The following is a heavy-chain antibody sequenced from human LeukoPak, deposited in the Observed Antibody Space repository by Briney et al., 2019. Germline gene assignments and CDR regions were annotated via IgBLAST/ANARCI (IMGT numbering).Heavy chain of an antibody. CDR1: GGSISSYY. V-gene: IGHV4-59*01. CDR2: IYDSGST. CDR3: ARAGDGPSPLFDY. J-gene: IGHJ4*02. Sequence: PSETLSLTCTVSGGSISSYYWNWIRQPPGKGLEWIGYIYDSGSTNYNPSLKSRVSISVDTSKNRFSLKLNSVTAADTAVYYCARAGDGPSPLFDYWGQGTLVTVSS. D-gene: IGHD5-24*01.